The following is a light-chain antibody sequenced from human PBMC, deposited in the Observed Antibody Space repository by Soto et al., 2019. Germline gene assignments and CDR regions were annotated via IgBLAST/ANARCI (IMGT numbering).Light chain of an antibody. CDR3: QQYNTWPLT. J-gene: IGKJ4*01. Sequence: ETVMTQSPVTLSASPGERATLSCWASQTVYSNLAWYQQKPGQAPRLLIYSTSTRATGIPASFSGSGSGTEFTLTISSIQSEDFAVYYCQQYNTWPLTFGGGTKVEIK. CDR2: STS. V-gene: IGKV3-15*01. CDR1: QTVYSN.